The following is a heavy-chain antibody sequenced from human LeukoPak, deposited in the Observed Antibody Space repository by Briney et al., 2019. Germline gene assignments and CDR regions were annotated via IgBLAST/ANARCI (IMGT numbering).Heavy chain of an antibody. CDR3: ARIRDGYNDAYDI. D-gene: IGHD5-24*01. CDR2: INPGGDNT. Sequence: ASVKVSCKASGYTFTKSYIHWVRQAPGQRLEWMGLINPGGDNTKYAQNFQGRVTMTSDTSARTVYMELSSLRSEDTAIYYCARIRDGYNDAYDIWGQGTAVTVPS. J-gene: IGHJ3*02. V-gene: IGHV1-46*01. CDR1: GYTFTKSY.